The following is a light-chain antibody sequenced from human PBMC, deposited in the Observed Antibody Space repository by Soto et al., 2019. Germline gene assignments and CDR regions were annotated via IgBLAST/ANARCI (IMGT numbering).Light chain of an antibody. CDR1: QSISSW. CDR3: QMYNTYSGT. V-gene: IGKV1-5*03. Sequence: DIQMTQSPSTLSASVGDRVTITCRASQSISSWLAWYQQKPGKAPKLLIYKASSLQSGVPSRFSAIGSGTEFILTINSLQPDDFATYYCQMYNTYSGTFGQGTKVDIK. J-gene: IGKJ1*01. CDR2: KAS.